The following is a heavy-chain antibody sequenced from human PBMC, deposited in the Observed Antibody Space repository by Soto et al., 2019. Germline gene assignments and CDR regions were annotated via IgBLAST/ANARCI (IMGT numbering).Heavy chain of an antibody. J-gene: IGHJ6*02. CDR3: ARNRNPSYYYYGMDV. CDR1: GFTFSSYS. D-gene: IGHD1-1*01. V-gene: IGHV3-21*01. CDR2: ISSSSSYI. Sequence: EVQLVESGGGLVKPGGSLRLSCAASGFTFSSYSMNWVRQAPGKGLEWVSSISSSSSYIYYADSVKGRFTISRDNAKNSLYLQMNSLRAEDTAVYYSARNRNPSYYYYGMDVWGQGTTVTVSS.